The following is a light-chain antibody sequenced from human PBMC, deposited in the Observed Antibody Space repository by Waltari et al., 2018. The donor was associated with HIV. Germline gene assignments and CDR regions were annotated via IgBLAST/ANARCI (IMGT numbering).Light chain of an antibody. CDR3: RQALQTPWT. CDR1: QSLLHSNGYKY. CDR2: LGS. J-gene: IGKJ1*01. Sequence: DIVMTQSPLSLSVTPGEPASISCRSSQSLLHSNGYKYLDWYLQKPGQSPQLLIFLGSNRASGVPDRFRGRGSGTDFTLKIARVEAEDVGIYYCRQALQTPWTFGQGTKVEIK. V-gene: IGKV2-28*01.